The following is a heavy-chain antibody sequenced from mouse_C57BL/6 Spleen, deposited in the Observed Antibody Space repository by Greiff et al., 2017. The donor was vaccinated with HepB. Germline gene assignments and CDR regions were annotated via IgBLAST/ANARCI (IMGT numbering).Heavy chain of an antibody. CDR1: GYTFTSYW. D-gene: IGHD1-1*01. Sequence: QVQLKQPGAELVKPGASVKVSCKASGYTFTSYWMHWVKQRPGQGLEWIGRIHPSDSDTNYNQKFKGKATLTVDKSSSTAYMQLSSLTSEDSAVYYCAIYYYGSSYDAMDYWGQGTSVTVSS. CDR3: AIYYYGSSYDAMDY. CDR2: IHPSDSDT. V-gene: IGHV1-74*01. J-gene: IGHJ4*01.